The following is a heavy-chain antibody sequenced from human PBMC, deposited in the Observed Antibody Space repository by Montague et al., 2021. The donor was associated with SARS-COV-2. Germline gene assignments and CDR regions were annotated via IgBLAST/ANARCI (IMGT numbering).Heavy chain of an antibody. J-gene: IGHJ6*02. Sequence: SETLSLTCAVYGGSLSGYYWCWIRQPPEKGLEWIGEINHIANTKYNPSLKSPVTISIDTSKNQFSLKMTSVTAADTATYYCARGIYPSGSYYNRYYYGLNTWGQGTTVIVSS. CDR3: ARGIYPSGSYYNRYYYGLNT. CDR2: INHIANT. V-gene: IGHV4-34*01. CDR1: GGSLSGYY. D-gene: IGHD3-10*01.